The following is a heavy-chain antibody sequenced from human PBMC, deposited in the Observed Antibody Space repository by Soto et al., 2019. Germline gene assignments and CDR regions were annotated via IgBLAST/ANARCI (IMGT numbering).Heavy chain of an antibody. CDR2: IIPIFGTA. CDR3: ATLNWNILDYYYYGMDV. V-gene: IGHV1-69*13. J-gene: IGHJ6*02. Sequence: ASVKVSCKASGGTFSSYAISWVRQAPGQGLEWMGGIIPIFGTANYAQKFQGRVTITADESTSTAYMELSSLRSEDTAVYYCATLNWNILDYYYYGMDVWGQGTTVTVSS. D-gene: IGHD1-1*01. CDR1: GGTFSSYA.